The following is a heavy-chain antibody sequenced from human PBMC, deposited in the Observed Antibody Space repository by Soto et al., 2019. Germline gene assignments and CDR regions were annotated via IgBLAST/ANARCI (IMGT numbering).Heavy chain of an antibody. D-gene: IGHD3-22*01. J-gene: IGHJ6*02. Sequence: PSQTLSLTCAISGDRVSSNSAAWNWIRQSPSRGLEWLGRTYYRSKWYNDYAVSVKSRITINPDTSKNQFSLQLNSVTPEDTAVYYCARDRYYYDSSGYVSGLYYNGMDVWGQGTTVTVSS. CDR2: TYYRSKWYN. CDR1: GDRVSSNSAA. CDR3: ARDRYYYDSSGYVSGLYYNGMDV. V-gene: IGHV6-1*01.